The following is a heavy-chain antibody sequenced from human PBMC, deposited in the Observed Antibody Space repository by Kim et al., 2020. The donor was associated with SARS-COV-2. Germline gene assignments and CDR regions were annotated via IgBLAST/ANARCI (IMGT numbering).Heavy chain of an antibody. CDR3: ATHAPGTRDPDY. V-gene: IGHV1-24*01. D-gene: IGHD4-17*01. CDR2: FDPEEGET. Sequence: ASVKVSCKVFGYTLTELSMHWVRQAPGEGLEWMGGFDPEEGETIYAEQFQGRATMTEDTSTDTAYLELYSLESEDTAVYYCATHAPGTRDPDYWGQGTLVTVSS. CDR1: GYTLTELS. J-gene: IGHJ4*02.